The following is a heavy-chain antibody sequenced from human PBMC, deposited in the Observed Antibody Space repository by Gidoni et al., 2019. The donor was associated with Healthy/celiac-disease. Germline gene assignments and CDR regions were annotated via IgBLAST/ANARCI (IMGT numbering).Heavy chain of an antibody. CDR2: ISYDGGFQ. Sequence: QVQLVESGGGVVQPGRSLRLSCAASEFTFSSYVMHWVRQAPGKGLEWVAVISYDGGFQYYADSVKGRFTISRDNSKSSLWLKMNSLTPDDTAVYHCAREGPNCSGGSCYSGDAFDIWGQGTMVTVSS. J-gene: IGHJ3*02. D-gene: IGHD2-15*01. CDR1: EFTFSSYV. CDR3: AREGPNCSGGSCYSGDAFDI. V-gene: IGHV3-30*01.